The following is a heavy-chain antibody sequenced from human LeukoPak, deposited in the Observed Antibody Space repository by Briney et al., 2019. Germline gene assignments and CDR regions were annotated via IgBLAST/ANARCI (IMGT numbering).Heavy chain of an antibody. J-gene: IGHJ4*02. CDR1: GGSISSGSYY. D-gene: IGHD2-21*01. CDR3: ARVSVAGCDN. CDR2: MYTTGST. Sequence: SETLSLTCTVSGGSISSGSYYWSWIRQPAGKGLEWIGRMYTTGSTNYNPSLKSRVTISLDTSKNQFSLKLSSVTAADTAVYFCARVSVAGCDNWGKGTLVTVS. V-gene: IGHV4-61*02.